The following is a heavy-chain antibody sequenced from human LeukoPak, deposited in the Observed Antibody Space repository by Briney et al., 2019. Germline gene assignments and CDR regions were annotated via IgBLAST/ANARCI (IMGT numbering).Heavy chain of an antibody. Sequence: ASVKVSCKASGGTFSSYAISWVRQAPGQGLEWMGWISAYNGNTNYAQKFQGRVTMTTDTSTSTAYMELRSLRSDDTAVYYCAITSSGWYYYFDYWGQGTLVTVSS. CDR3: AITSSGWYYYFDY. V-gene: IGHV1-18*01. CDR2: ISAYNGNT. CDR1: GGTFSSYA. J-gene: IGHJ4*02. D-gene: IGHD6-19*01.